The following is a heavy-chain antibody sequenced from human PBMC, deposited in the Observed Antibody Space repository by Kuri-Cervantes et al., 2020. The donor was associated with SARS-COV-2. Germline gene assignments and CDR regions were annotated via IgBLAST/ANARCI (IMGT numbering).Heavy chain of an antibody. CDR3: ARVAGEGPIYYYYMDV. Sequence: LSLTCAASGFTFSSYWMSWVRQAPGKGLEWVANIKQDGSEKYYVDSVKGRFTISRDNAKNSLYLQMNSLRGDDAAVYYCARVAGEGPIYYYYMDVWGKGTTVTVSS. D-gene: IGHD2-21*01. V-gene: IGHV3-7*04. CDR1: GFTFSSYW. J-gene: IGHJ6*03. CDR2: IKQDGSEK.